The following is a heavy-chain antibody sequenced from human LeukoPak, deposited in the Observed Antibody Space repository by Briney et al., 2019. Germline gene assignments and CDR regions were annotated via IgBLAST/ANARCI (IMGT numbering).Heavy chain of an antibody. V-gene: IGHV3-15*01. J-gene: IGHJ6*02. CDR2: IKSKTDGGTT. D-gene: IGHD2-2*01. CDR3: TTEYCSSTSCLRGYYYYGMDV. CDR1: GFTFSNAW. Sequence: GGSLRLPCAASGFTFSNAWMSWVRQAPGKGLEWVGRIKSKTDGGTTDYAAPVKGRFTISRDDSKNTLYLQMNSLKTEDTAVYYCTTEYCSSTSCLRGYYYYGMDVWGQGTTVTVSS.